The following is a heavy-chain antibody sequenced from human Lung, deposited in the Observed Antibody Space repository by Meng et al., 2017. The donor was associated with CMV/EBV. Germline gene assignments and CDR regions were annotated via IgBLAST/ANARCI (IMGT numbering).Heavy chain of an antibody. CDR2: INAYNGDT. Sequence: AELGKSGGEVKKAVASVKVSCKASGYTFTNYGITWVRQAPGQGLEWMGWINAYNGDTNYAQTLQGRVTMTTDTSTSTAYMELRSLRSDDTAVYYCARVEVGITSGDYWGQGTLVTVSS. V-gene: IGHV1-18*01. CDR1: GYTFTNYG. CDR3: ARVEVGITSGDY. J-gene: IGHJ4*02. D-gene: IGHD1-26*01.